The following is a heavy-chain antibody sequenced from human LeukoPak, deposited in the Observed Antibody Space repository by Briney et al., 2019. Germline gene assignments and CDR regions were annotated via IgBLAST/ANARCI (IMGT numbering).Heavy chain of an antibody. J-gene: IGHJ4*02. D-gene: IGHD3-9*01. V-gene: IGHV1-18*01. CDR2: INAYNGNT. CDR1: SYTFTSYG. Sequence: ASVTVSCKASSYTFTSYGISWVRQAPGQGREWMGWINAYNGNTNYAQKLQGRVTMTTDTSTSTAYMELRSLRSDDTAVYYCARSYDYDILTGYEYYFDYWGQGTLVTVSS. CDR3: ARSYDYDILTGYEYYFDY.